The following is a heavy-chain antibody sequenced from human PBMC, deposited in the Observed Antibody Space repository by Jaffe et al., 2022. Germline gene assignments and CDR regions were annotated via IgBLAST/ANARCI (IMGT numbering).Heavy chain of an antibody. CDR3: ARDEIRWIAAAGRAFDI. V-gene: IGHV3-48*03. J-gene: IGHJ3*02. D-gene: IGHD6-13*01. CDR1: GFTFSSYE. Sequence: EVQLVESGGGLVQPGGSLRLSCAASGFTFSSYEMNWVRQAPGKGLEWVSYISSSGSTIYYADSVKGRFTISRDNAKNSLYLQMNSLRAEDTAVYYCARDEIRWIAAAGRAFDIWGQGTMVTVSS. CDR2: ISSSGSTI.